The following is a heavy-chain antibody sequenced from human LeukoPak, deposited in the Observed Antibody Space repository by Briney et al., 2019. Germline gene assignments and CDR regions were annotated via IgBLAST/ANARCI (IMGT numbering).Heavy chain of an antibody. J-gene: IGHJ4*02. CDR3: ARASYSYDINGWVPFDY. Sequence: SETLSLTCTVSGNSISSGDNYWSRIRQPAGKGLEWIGRIYTSGSTNYNPSLKSRVTISGDTSKNQFSLRLSSVTAADTAVYYCARASYSYDINGWVPFDYWGQGTLVTVSS. D-gene: IGHD3-22*01. V-gene: IGHV4-61*02. CDR1: GNSISSGDNY. CDR2: IYTSGST.